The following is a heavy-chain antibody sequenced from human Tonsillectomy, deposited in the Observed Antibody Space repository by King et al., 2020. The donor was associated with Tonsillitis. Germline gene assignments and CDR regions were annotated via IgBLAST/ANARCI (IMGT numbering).Heavy chain of an antibody. J-gene: IGHJ4*02. V-gene: IGHV3-33*01. D-gene: IGHD2-15*01. CDR2: MYYDGTTE. CDR1: GFNFRYSG. Sequence: VQLVESGGGVVQPGRSLRLSCAASGFNFRYSGMHWVRRAPGRGLEGLAIMYYDGTTEYYSASVKGRFTISRDNSKTMVYLQMNSLTAADTAVFYCARDGGHYEIDYWGQGTLVTVSS. CDR3: ARDGGHYEIDY.